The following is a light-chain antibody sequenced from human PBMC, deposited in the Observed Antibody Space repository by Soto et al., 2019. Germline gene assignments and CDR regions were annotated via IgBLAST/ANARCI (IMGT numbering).Light chain of an antibody. V-gene: IGLV1-44*01. Sequence: QSVLTRAPSASGTPGQRGSISCSGGSSNIGTNAVNWYQRLPGTAPKLLIYNNNQRPSGVPDRFSGSKSGTSASLAISGLQSEDEADYYCAAWDDSLNGYVFGTGTKVTVL. CDR2: NNN. J-gene: IGLJ1*01. CDR3: AAWDDSLNGYV. CDR1: SSNIGTNA.